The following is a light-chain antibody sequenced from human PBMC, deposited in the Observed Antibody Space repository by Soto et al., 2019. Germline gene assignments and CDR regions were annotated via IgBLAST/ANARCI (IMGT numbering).Light chain of an antibody. J-gene: IGKJ2*01. V-gene: IGKV3-20*01. CDR1: QSVSSSY. CDR3: LQYVSSPRYP. CDR2: GAS. Sequence: EIVLTQSPGTLSLSPGERATLSCRASQSVSSSYLAWYQQKPGQAPRLLISGASSRATGIPDRFSGSGSGTDFTLTIRRLEREDFAVYYCLQYVSSPRYPLGQGTKPEI.